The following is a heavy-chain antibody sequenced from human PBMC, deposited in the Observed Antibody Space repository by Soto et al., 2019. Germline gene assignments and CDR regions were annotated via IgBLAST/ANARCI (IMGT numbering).Heavy chain of an antibody. D-gene: IGHD1-26*01. CDR1: GYTFTSYG. CDR3: ARDDGTLEY. V-gene: IGHV1-18*01. Sequence: ASVKVSCKASGYTFTSYGISWVRQAPGQGLEWMGWISAYNGNTNYAQKLQGRVTMTRDTSTSTVYMELSSLRSEDTAVYYCARDDGTLEYWGQGTLVTVSS. CDR2: ISAYNGNT. J-gene: IGHJ4*02.